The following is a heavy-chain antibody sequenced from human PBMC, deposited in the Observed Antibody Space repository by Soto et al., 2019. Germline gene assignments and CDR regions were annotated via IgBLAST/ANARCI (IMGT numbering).Heavy chain of an antibody. CDR2: IYYSGST. CDR1: GGSVSSGDYY. CDR3: ARIPVDTYTINWFDP. V-gene: IGHV4-61*08. D-gene: IGHD5-18*01. J-gene: IGHJ5*02. Sequence: SETLSLTCTVCGGSVSSGDYYWSWIRQPPGKGLEWIGYIYYSGSTNYNPSLKSRVSISLDTSKNQFSLRLTSVTAADTAVYYCARIPVDTYTINWFDPWGQGTLVTVSS.